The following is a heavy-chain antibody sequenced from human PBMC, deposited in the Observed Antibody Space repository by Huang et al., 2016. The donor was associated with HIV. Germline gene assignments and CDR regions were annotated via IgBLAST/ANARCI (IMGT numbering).Heavy chain of an antibody. CDR2: IYWDDDN. D-gene: IGHD2-15*01. Sequence: QITLKESGPTLVKPTQTLTLACTFSGFSLNTSGVGVAWIRQPPGKALEWLALIYWDDDNGYRPSLKSRLTISKDPSNNQVVLTMTNMDPVDTASYFCAHIGDIFAAYSPEYFDYWGQGALVTVSS. CDR3: AHIGDIFAAYSPEYFDY. J-gene: IGHJ4*02. CDR1: GFSLNTSGVG. V-gene: IGHV2-5*02.